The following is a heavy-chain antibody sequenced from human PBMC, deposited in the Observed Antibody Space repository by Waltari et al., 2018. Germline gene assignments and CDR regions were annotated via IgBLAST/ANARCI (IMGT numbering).Heavy chain of an antibody. CDR3: ASDPSRLSTPGGYFDN. CDR1: GFSFSGFR. V-gene: IGHV3-30*03. Sequence: QVQLVESGGGVVQPGTSLGLSCSASGFSFSGFRMPWVRQAPGKGLEWVAVITYDGKHKDYADAVKGRFTISRDNSKNTVYLQMNILRLQDTAVYYCASDPSRLSTPGGYFDNWGQGTLVTVSS. CDR2: ITYDGKHK. J-gene: IGHJ4*02. D-gene: IGHD2-8*02.